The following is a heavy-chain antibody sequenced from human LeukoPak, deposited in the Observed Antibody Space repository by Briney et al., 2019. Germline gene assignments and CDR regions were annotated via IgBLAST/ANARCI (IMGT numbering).Heavy chain of an antibody. CDR1: GGSISSSSYY. CDR3: ARDDYYDSSGYYGIDY. V-gene: IGHV4-39*02. CDR2: IYYSGST. J-gene: IGHJ4*02. Sequence: SETLSLTCTVSGGSISSSSYYWGWIRQPPGKGPEWIGSIYYSGSTYYNPSLKSRVTISVDTSKNQFSLKLSSVTAADTAVYYCARDDYYDSSGYYGIDYWGQGTLVTVSS. D-gene: IGHD3-22*01.